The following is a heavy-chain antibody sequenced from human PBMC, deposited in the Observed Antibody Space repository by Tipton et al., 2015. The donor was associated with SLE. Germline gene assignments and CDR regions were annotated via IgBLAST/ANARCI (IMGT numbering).Heavy chain of an antibody. CDR2: IYYSGST. V-gene: IGHV4-59*01. CDR1: GGSISSYY. CDR3: ARDQDYYDSSGYWYFDL. Sequence: LRLSCTVSGGSISSYYWSWLRQPPGKGLEWIGYIYYSGSTNYNPSLKSRVTISVDTSKHQFSLKLSSVTAADTAVYYCARDQDYYDSSGYWYFDLWGRGTLVTVSS. D-gene: IGHD3-22*01. J-gene: IGHJ2*01.